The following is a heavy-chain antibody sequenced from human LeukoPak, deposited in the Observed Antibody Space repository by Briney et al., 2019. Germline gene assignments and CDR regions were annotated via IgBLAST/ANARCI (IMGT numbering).Heavy chain of an antibody. V-gene: IGHV4-34*01. Sequence: PSETLSLTCAVYGGSFSGYYWSWIRQPPGKGLEWIGEINHSGSTNYNPSLKSRVTISVDTSKNQFSLKLSSVTAADTAVYYCASRKYYYYYMDVWGKGTTATVSS. CDR3: ASRKYYYYYMDV. CDR2: INHSGST. CDR1: GGSFSGYY. J-gene: IGHJ6*03.